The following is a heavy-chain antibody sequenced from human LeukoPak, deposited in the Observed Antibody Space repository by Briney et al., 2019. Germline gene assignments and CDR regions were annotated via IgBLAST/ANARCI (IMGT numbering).Heavy chain of an antibody. D-gene: IGHD6-13*01. V-gene: IGHV4-59*01. CDR1: GGSIGSYY. Sequence: SETLSLTCTVSGGSIGSYYWSWIRQPPGKGLEWIGYIYYSGSTNYNPSLKSRVAISVDTSKNQFSLKLSSVTAADTAVYYCARAMGIAAAGYFDYWGQGTLVTVSS. J-gene: IGHJ4*02. CDR3: ARAMGIAAAGYFDY. CDR2: IYYSGST.